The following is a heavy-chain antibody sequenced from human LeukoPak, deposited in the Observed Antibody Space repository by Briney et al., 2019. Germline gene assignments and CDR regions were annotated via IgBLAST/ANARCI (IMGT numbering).Heavy chain of an antibody. Sequence: ASVKVSCKASGYTFTGYYMHWVRQAPGQGLEWMGWINPNSGGTNYAQKFQGRVTMTRDTSISTAYMELSSLRSEDTAVYYCARSLNNWQYFDYWGQGTLVTVSS. CDR3: ARSLNNWQYFDY. J-gene: IGHJ4*02. D-gene: IGHD1-1*01. CDR1: GYTFTGYY. V-gene: IGHV1-2*02. CDR2: INPNSGGT.